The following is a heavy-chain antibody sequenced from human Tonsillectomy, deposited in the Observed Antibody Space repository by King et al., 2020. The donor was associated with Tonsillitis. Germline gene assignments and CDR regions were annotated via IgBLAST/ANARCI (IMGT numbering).Heavy chain of an antibody. J-gene: IGHJ4*02. CDR2: IHYSGST. CDR1: GGSISTYY. CDR3: ARTSSYFDC. V-gene: IGHV4-59*01. Sequence: VQLQESAPGLVKPSETLSLTCTVSGGSISTYYWSWIRQPPGKGLEWIGYIHYSGSTIYNPSLKSRVTISADTSKNQFSLRLSCVTAADTAVYYCARTSSYFDCWGQGSLVTVSS.